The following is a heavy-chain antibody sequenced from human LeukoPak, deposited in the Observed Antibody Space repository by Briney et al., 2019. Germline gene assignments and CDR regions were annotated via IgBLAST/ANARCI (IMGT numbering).Heavy chain of an antibody. D-gene: IGHD3-9*01. CDR2: ISGSGGST. V-gene: IGHV3-23*01. Sequence: PRGSLRLSCAASGFTFSSYAMSWVRQAPGKGLEWVSAISGSGGSTYYADSVKGRFTISRDNSKNTLYLQLYSLRAEDTAVYYCAKDILSGYSRRLDPWGQGTLVTVSS. CDR1: GFTFSSYA. J-gene: IGHJ5*02. CDR3: AKDILSGYSRRLDP.